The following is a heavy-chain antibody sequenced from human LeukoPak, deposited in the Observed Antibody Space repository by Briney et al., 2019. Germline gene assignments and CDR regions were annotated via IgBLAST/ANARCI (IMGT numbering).Heavy chain of an antibody. Sequence: SSETLSLTCTVSGGSISSYYWSWIRQPPGKGLEWIGYIYYSGSTNYNPSLKSRVTISVDTSKNQFSLKLSSVTAADTAVYYCARHRMYYYDSSGRGVADAFDIWGQGTMVTVSS. CDR2: IYYSGST. CDR1: GGSISSYY. V-gene: IGHV4-59*08. CDR3: ARHRMYYYDSSGRGVADAFDI. J-gene: IGHJ3*02. D-gene: IGHD3-22*01.